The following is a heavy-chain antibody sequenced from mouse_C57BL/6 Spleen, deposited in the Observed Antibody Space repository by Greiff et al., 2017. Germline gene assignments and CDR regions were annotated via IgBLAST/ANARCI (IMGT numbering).Heavy chain of an antibody. J-gene: IGHJ1*03. CDR3: AKTYSNLLYWYFDV. CDR2: IWGDGCT. V-gene: IGHV2-3*01. CDR1: GFSLTSYG. D-gene: IGHD2-5*01. Sequence: QVQLKESGPGLVAPSQSLSITCTVSGFSLTSYGVSWVRQPPGKGLEWLGVIWGDGCTNYHSALISSLSISKDNSKSQVFLTLNSLQTDDTATYYCAKTYSNLLYWYFDVWGTGTTVTVSS.